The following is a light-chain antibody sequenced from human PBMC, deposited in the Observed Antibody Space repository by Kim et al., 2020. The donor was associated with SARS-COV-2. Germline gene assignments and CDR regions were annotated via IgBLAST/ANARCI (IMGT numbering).Light chain of an antibody. CDR1: QSVSSY. Sequence: SPDESAPRACRASQSVSSYLAWYQQKPGQAPRLLIYDASNRATGIPARFSGSGSGTDFTLTISSLEPEDCSVYYCQQRSNWPPLTFGGGTKVDIK. CDR3: QQRSNWPPLT. CDR2: DAS. J-gene: IGKJ4*01. V-gene: IGKV3-11*01.